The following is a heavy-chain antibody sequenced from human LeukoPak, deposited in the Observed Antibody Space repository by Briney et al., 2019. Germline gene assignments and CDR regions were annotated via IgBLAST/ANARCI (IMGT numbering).Heavy chain of an antibody. J-gene: IGHJ4*02. CDR2: ISSSGSTI. CDR3: ARAASPWFGEPHYFDY. CDR1: GFTFSSYE. V-gene: IGHV3-48*03. Sequence: GSLRLSCAASGFTFSSYEMNWVRQAPGKGLEWVSYISSSGSTIYYADSVKGRFTISRDNAKNSLYLQMNSLRAEDTAVYYCARAASPWFGEPHYFDYWGQGTLVTVSS. D-gene: IGHD3-10*01.